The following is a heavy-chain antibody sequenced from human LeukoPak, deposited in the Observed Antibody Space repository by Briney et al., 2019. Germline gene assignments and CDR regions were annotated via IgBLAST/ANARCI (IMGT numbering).Heavy chain of an antibody. CDR1: GFSFSSYT. V-gene: IGHV3-64*01. Sequence: PGGSLRLSCAASGFSFSSYTMHWVRQAPGKGLEYVAAVSGNGYTTYYAKSLQGRFTISRDNSKNTLYLQMGSLRAEDMAVYYCARDSGTTNYYYGMDVWGQGTTVTVSS. D-gene: IGHD1-1*01. J-gene: IGHJ6*02. CDR3: ARDSGTTNYYYGMDV. CDR2: VSGNGYTT.